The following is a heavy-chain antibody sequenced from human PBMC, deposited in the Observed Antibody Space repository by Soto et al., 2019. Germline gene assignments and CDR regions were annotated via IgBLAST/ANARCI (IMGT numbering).Heavy chain of an antibody. CDR1: GYTFTSYS. CDR2: ISAYNGNT. D-gene: IGHD2-15*01. J-gene: IGHJ5*02. V-gene: IGHV1-18*04. Sequence: ASLKVSCKASGYTFTSYSISCVRQAPGQGLEWMRWISAYNGNTNYAQKLQGRVTMTTDTSTSTAYMELRSLRSDDTAVYYCARDGGPYCSGGSCHSAGWFDPRGQGTLVTVSS. CDR3: ARDGGPYCSGGSCHSAGWFDP.